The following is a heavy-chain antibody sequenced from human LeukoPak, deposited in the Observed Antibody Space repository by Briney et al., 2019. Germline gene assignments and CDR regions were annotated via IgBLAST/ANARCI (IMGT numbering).Heavy chain of an antibody. CDR2: IYYSGST. Sequence: KTSETLSLTCTVSGGSISSSSYYWGWIRQPPGKGLEWIGSIYYSGSTYYNPSLKSRVTISVDTSKSQFSLKLSSVTAADTAVYYCARHDGAAGPFDYWGQGTLVTVSS. V-gene: IGHV4-39*01. CDR1: GGSISSSSYY. D-gene: IGHD6-13*01. J-gene: IGHJ4*02. CDR3: ARHDGAAGPFDY.